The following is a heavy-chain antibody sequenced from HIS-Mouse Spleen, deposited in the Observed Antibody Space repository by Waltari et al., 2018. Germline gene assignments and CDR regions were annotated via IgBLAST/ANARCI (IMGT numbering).Heavy chain of an antibody. V-gene: IGHV1-2*02. J-gene: IGHJ4*02. CDR1: GYTFTGYY. D-gene: IGHD1-26*01. CDR3: ARVSPVSGSYYY. Sequence: QVQLVQSGAEVKKPGASVKVSCKAAGYTFTGYYMHWVRQAPGQGLEWMGWINPNSGGTNYAQKFQGRVTMTRDTSISTAYMELSRLRSDDTAVYCRARVSPVSGSYYYWGQGTLVTVSS. CDR2: INPNSGGT.